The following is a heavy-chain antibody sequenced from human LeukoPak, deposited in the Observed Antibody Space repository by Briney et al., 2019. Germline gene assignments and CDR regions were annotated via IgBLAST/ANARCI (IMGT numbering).Heavy chain of an antibody. CDR3: ARDNYDSSGYYTGLPNY. J-gene: IGHJ4*02. CDR2: LNWNGAST. D-gene: IGHD3-22*01. V-gene: IGHV3-20*04. Sequence: GGSLRLSCAASGFTFDDYGLSWVRQVPGKGLEWVSGLNWNGASTGYADSVKGRFTISRDNAKNSLYLQMNSLRAEDTAVYYCARDNYDSSGYYTGLPNYWGQGTLVTVSS. CDR1: GFTFDDYG.